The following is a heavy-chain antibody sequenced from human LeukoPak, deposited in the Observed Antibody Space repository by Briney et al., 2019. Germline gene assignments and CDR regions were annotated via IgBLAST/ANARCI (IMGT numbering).Heavy chain of an antibody. Sequence: PGGSLRLSCAASGFTFSSYAMSWVRQAPGKGLEWVSAISGSGGSTYYADSVKGRFTISRDNSKNTLYLQMNSLRAEDTAVYYCAKDFRVWGGYCSSTSCTVFDYWGQGTLVTVSS. CDR3: AKDFRVWGGYCSSTSCTVFDY. J-gene: IGHJ4*02. D-gene: IGHD2-2*01. CDR2: ISGSGGST. V-gene: IGHV3-23*01. CDR1: GFTFSSYA.